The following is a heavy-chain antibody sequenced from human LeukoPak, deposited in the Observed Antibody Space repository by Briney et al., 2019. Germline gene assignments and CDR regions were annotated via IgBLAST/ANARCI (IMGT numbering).Heavy chain of an antibody. D-gene: IGHD1-26*01. CDR2: IYSGGST. Sequence: GGSLRLSCAASGFTVSSNYMSWVRQAPGKGLEWVSVIYSGGSTYYADSVKGRFTISRDNSKNTLYLQMNSLRAEDTAVYYCARVGTEYSGSYYAFDIWGQGTMVTVSS. CDR1: GFTVSSNY. V-gene: IGHV3-53*01. J-gene: IGHJ3*02. CDR3: ARVGTEYSGSYYAFDI.